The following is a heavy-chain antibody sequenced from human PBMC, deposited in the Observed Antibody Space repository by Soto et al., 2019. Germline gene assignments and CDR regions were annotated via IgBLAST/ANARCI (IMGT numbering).Heavy chain of an antibody. CDR3: ATARRLPVDAFDI. CDR2: ISGSGGST. V-gene: IGHV3-23*01. CDR1: GFTFSSYA. Sequence: EVQLLESGGGLVQPGGSLRLSCAASGFTFSSYAMSWVRQAPGKGLEWVSAISGSGGSTYYADSVKGRLTISRDNSKNTLYLQMNSLRAEDTAVYYCATARRLPVDAFDIWGQGTMVTVSS. J-gene: IGHJ3*02.